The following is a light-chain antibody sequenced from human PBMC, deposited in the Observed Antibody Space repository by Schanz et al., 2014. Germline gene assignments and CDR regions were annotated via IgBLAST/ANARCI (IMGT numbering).Light chain of an antibody. V-gene: IGKV3-15*01. CDR1: QSVSSSY. CDR2: GAS. Sequence: EIVLTQSPGTLSLSPGERATLSCRASQSVSSSYLAWYQQKPGQAPRLLIYGASTRATGIPARFSGSGSGPEFTLTISSLQSEDFAVYYCQQYNNWPPITFGQGTRLEIK. J-gene: IGKJ5*01. CDR3: QQYNNWPPIT.